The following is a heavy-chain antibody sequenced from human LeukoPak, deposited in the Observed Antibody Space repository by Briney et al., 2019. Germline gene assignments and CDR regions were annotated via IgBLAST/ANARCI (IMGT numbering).Heavy chain of an antibody. D-gene: IGHD3-10*01. Sequence: GRSLRLSCTASGFTFSSYAMNWVRQAPGKGPEWVSGITGSSGGTYYADSVKGRFTISRDNSKTTLYLQMNSLRAEDTAVYYCAKLIRGSSFYFDYWGQGALVTVSS. CDR3: AKLIRGSSFYFDY. CDR2: ITGSSGGT. J-gene: IGHJ4*02. CDR1: GFTFSSYA. V-gene: IGHV3-23*01.